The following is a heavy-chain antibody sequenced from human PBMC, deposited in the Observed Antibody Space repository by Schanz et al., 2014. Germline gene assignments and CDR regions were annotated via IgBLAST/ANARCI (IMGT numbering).Heavy chain of an antibody. D-gene: IGHD3-22*01. J-gene: IGHJ5*02. Sequence: QVQLVQSGAEVKKPGASVKVSCKASGYTFSSYGITWVRQAPGQGLEWMGRIVPIAGITNYAQRFQGRVTITADKSSDTAYMELSSLRSEDTAVYYCAREVGLYDRGWFDPSGQGTLVTVSS. CDR3: AREVGLYDRGWFDP. CDR1: GYTFSSYG. CDR2: IVPIAGIT. V-gene: IGHV1-69*04.